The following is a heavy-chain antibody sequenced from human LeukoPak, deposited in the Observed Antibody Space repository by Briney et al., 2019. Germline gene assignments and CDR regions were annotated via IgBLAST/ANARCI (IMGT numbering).Heavy chain of an antibody. D-gene: IGHD3-10*01. CDR2: IIPILGIA. CDR3: ARSVVEVRGVLST. V-gene: IGHV1-69*04. Sequence: SVKVSCKASGGTFSSYAISWVRQAPGQGLEWMGRIIPILGIANYAQKFQGRVTITADKSTSTAYMELSSLRSEDTAVYYCARSVVEVRGVLSTWGQGTLVTVSS. J-gene: IGHJ4*02. CDR1: GGTFSSYA.